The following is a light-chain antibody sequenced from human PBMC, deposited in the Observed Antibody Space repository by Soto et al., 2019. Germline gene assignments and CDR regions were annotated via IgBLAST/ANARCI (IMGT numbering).Light chain of an antibody. V-gene: IGKV1-33*01. Sequence: DIQMTQSPSSLSASVGDRVTITCQASQDINNFLGWYQQTPGKAPKRLIYDSSNLGTGVPSRFTGSGSGTHFTLPLSSLQPEDRAKYYCQQYDRLPITFGQETRLYIK. CDR3: QQYDRLPIT. CDR1: QDINNF. CDR2: DSS. J-gene: IGKJ5*01.